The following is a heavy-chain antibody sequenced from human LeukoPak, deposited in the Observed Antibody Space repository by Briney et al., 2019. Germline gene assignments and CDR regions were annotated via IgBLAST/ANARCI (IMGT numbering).Heavy chain of an antibody. D-gene: IGHD2-2*01. CDR2: IYPGDSDT. CDR1: GYSFTSYW. CDR3: ARIVVVVPAAKKPAGYFDY. Sequence: GESLKISCKGSGYSFTSYWIGWVRQMPGKGLEWMGIIYPGDSDTRYSPSFQGQVTISADKSISTAYLQWSSLKASDTAMYYCARIVVVVPAAKKPAGYFDYWGQGTLVTVSS. J-gene: IGHJ4*02. V-gene: IGHV5-51*01.